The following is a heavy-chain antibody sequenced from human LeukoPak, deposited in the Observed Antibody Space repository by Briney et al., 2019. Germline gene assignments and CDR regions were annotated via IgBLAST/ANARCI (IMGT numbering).Heavy chain of an antibody. V-gene: IGHV4-30-4*01. CDR3: ARDRGYGGNNFDC. CDR1: GGSISNGDYY. D-gene: IGHD4-23*01. J-gene: IGHJ4*02. Sequence: TLSLTCTVSGGSISNGDYYWSWIRQPPGKGLAWIGYIYYSGTTYYNPSLKSRVTISVDTSKNQFSLKLSSVTAADTAVYYCARDRGYGGNNFDCWGQGTLVTVSS. CDR2: IYYSGTT.